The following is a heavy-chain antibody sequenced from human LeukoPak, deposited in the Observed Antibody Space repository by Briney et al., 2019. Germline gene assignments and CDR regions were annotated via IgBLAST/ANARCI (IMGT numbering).Heavy chain of an antibody. V-gene: IGHV3-21*01. CDR3: ARGDYYDSSGYSQYFQH. CDR2: ISSASTYI. J-gene: IGHJ1*01. CDR1: GFTFSSYS. D-gene: IGHD3-22*01. Sequence: PGESLRLSCAASGFTFSSYSMNWVRQAPGKGLEWVSSISSASTYIYYADSVKGRFTISRDNAKNSLYLQMNSLRAEDTAVYYCARGDYYDSSGYSQYFQHWGQGTLVTVSS.